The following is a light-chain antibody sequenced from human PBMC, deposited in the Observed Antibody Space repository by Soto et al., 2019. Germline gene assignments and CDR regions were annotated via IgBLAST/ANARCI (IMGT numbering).Light chain of an antibody. CDR3: QQCNTPFT. J-gene: IGKJ4*01. V-gene: IGKV1-5*01. Sequence: DIQMTQSPSTLSASVGDRVAITCRASQNIGSRLAWYQQKPDEAPKLLIYGAPSLESGVPLRFGGSGSGTDFTLIISSLQPDDFATYYCQQCNTPFTFGGGTKVEIK. CDR1: QNIGSR. CDR2: GAP.